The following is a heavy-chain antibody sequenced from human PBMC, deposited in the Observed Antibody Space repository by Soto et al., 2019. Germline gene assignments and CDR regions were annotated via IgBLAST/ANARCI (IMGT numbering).Heavy chain of an antibody. CDR2: ISGSGGST. Sequence: EVQLLESGGGLVQPGGSLRLSCAASGFTFSSYAMNWVRQAPGKGLEGVSVISGSGGSTYYADSVKGRFTISRDNSKKTLYLQMNSLRAGDTAVYYCARRSSGWYFDYWGQGTGVTVSS. V-gene: IGHV3-23*01. D-gene: IGHD6-19*01. J-gene: IGHJ4*02. CDR1: GFTFSSYA. CDR3: ARRSSGWYFDY.